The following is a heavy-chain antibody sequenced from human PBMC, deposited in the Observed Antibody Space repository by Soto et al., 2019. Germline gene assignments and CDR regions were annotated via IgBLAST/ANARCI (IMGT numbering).Heavy chain of an antibody. Sequence: GGSLRLSCAASGFTFSSYGISWIRLSPGKGLEWVSVISGGGDTTYYTPSVKGRFTISRDDFRNTLYLQMNSLRTEDTAVYYGPTHGPAWSFLDHWGQGTLVTVSS. V-gene: IGHV3-23*01. CDR3: PTHGPAWSFLDH. J-gene: IGHJ4*02. CDR2: ISGGGDTT. D-gene: IGHD2-15*01. CDR1: GFTFSSYG.